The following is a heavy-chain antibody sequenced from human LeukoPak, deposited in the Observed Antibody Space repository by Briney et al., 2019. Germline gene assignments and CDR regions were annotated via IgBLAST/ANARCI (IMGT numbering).Heavy chain of an antibody. CDR1: GCTFTGYY. CDR3: ARGGAMVRGVIRNPLDY. J-gene: IGHJ4*02. Sequence: ASVKVSCKASGCTFTGYYMHWVRQAPGQGLEWMGWINPNSGGTNYAQKFQGRVTMTRDTSISTAYMELRSLRSDDTAVYYCARGGAMVRGVIRNPLDYWGQGTLVTVSS. V-gene: IGHV1-2*02. D-gene: IGHD3-10*01. CDR2: INPNSGGT.